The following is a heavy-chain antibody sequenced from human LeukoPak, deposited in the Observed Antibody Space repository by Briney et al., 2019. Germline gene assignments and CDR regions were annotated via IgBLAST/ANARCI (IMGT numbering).Heavy chain of an antibody. CDR3: AKRGVVIRVILVGFHKEAYYFDS. D-gene: IGHD3-22*01. Sequence: GGSLRPSCTVSGFTLSNYGMSWVRQAPGKGLEWVAGISDSGGRTKYADSVKGRFTISRDNPKNTLYLQMNSLRADDTAVYFCAKRGVVIRVILVGFHKEAYYFDSWGQGALVTVSS. J-gene: IGHJ4*02. V-gene: IGHV3-23*01. CDR2: ISDSGGRT. CDR1: GFTLSNYG.